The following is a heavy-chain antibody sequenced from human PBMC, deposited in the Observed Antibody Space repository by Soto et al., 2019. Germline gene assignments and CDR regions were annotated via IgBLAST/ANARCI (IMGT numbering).Heavy chain of an antibody. J-gene: IGHJ6*02. D-gene: IGHD2-15*01. Sequence: GESLKISCKGSGYSFTSYWIGWVRQMPGKGVEWMGIIYPGDCDTRYSPSFQGQVTTSADKSISTAYLQSTSLKASHTAMYYSACYWCVYISPSNYYYYSMVFWGQGTPVTVSS. V-gene: IGHV5-51*01. CDR1: GYSFTSYW. CDR3: ACYWCVYISPSNYYYYSMVF. CDR2: IYPGDCDT.